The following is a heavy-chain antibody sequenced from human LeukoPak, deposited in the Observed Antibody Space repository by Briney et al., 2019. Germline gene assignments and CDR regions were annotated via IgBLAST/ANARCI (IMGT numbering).Heavy chain of an antibody. J-gene: IGHJ6*02. D-gene: IGHD2-15*01. CDR1: GGSISSYF. Sequence: SETLSLTCTVSGGSISSYFWTWIRQPPGKGLEWIGNIYYGGSTRYNPSLKSRVSISVDTSKNQFSLKLTSVTAADTAVYYCARFCSGGSCPDVWGQGTTVSVS. CDR3: ARFCSGGSCPDV. CDR2: IYYGGST. V-gene: IGHV4-59*01.